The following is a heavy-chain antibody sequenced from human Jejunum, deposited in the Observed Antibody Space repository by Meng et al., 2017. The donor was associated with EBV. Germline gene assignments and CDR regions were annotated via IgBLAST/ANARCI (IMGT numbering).Heavy chain of an antibody. Sequence: VQLVQCGAGVKKPGASVKLSCKASGYTFTNYPIHWVRQAPGQRPEWMGCINPGNGETEFSQKFQGRVTITRDTSATTAYMELTSLRSEDTAVYYCASRPGFNIGPFDYWGQGTLVTVSS. CDR1: GYTFTNYP. J-gene: IGHJ4*02. CDR2: INPGNGET. CDR3: ASRPGFNIGPFDY. V-gene: IGHV1-3*01. D-gene: IGHD3/OR15-3a*01.